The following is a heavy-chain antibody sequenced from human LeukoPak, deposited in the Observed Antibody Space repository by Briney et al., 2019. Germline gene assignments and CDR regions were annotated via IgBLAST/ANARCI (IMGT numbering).Heavy chain of an antibody. V-gene: IGHV4-34*01. CDR2: INHSGST. CDR3: ARGGYCSSTSCPDY. Sequence: SETLSLTCAVYGGSFSGYYWSWIRQPPGKGLEWIGEINHSGSTNYNPSLKGRVTISVDTSKNQFSLKLSSVTAADTAVYYCARGGYCSSTSCPDYWAREPWSPSPQ. J-gene: IGHJ4*02. CDR1: GGSFSGYY. D-gene: IGHD2-2*01.